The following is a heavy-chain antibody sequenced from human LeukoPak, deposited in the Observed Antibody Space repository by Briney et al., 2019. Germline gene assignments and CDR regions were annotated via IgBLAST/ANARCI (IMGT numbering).Heavy chain of an antibody. CDR1: GGSISSGDYC. Sequence: NPSESLSLTCTVSGGSISSGDYCWSWIRQPPGKGLEWIGYIYYSGSTYYNPSLKSRVTISVDTSKNQFSLKLSSVTAADTAAYYCATRYSGYDFANWFDPWGQGTLVTVSS. CDR3: ATRYSGYDFANWFDP. CDR2: IYYSGST. D-gene: IGHD5-12*01. V-gene: IGHV4-30-4*01. J-gene: IGHJ5*02.